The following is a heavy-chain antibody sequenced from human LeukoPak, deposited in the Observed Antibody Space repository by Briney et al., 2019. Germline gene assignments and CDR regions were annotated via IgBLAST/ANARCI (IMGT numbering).Heavy chain of an antibody. V-gene: IGHV4-59*01. CDR3: ARGVAVAGYYFDY. CDR2: IYYSGST. Sequence: SETLSLTCTVSGGFISSYYWSWIRQPPGKGLEWIGYIYYSGSTNYNPSLKSRVTISVDTSKNQFSLKLSSVTAADTAVYYCARGVAVAGYYFDYWGQGTLVTVSS. CDR1: GGFISSYY. J-gene: IGHJ4*02. D-gene: IGHD6-19*01.